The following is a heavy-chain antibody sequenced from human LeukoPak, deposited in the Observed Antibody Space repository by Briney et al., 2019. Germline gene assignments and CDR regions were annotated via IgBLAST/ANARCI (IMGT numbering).Heavy chain of an antibody. CDR1: GYTFTGYF. D-gene: IGHD4-17*01. J-gene: IGHJ4*02. Sequence: ASVKVSCQASGYTFTGYFMDWVRQAPGQGLEWMGRINPDTGGTNYAQKFQGRVTMTRDTSISTAYMELSRLRSDDTAVYYCVRVNDYGDFDYWGQGTLVTVSS. CDR3: VRVNDYGDFDY. CDR2: INPDTGGT. V-gene: IGHV1-2*06.